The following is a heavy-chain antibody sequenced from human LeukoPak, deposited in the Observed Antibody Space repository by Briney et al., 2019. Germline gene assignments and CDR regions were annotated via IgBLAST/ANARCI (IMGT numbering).Heavy chain of an antibody. D-gene: IGHD6-19*01. CDR3: ARELGEQWLAPFDY. CDR2: IYYSGST. J-gene: IGHJ4*02. CDR1: GGSISSYY. Sequence: PSETLSLTCTVSGGSISSYYWSWIRQPPGKGLEWIGYIYYSGSTNYNPSLKSRVTISVDTSKNQFSLKLSSVTAADTAVYYCARELGEQWLAPFDYWGQGTLVTVSS. V-gene: IGHV4-59*12.